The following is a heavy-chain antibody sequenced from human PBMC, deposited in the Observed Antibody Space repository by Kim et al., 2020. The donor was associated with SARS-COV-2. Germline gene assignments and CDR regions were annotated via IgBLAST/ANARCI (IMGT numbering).Heavy chain of an antibody. J-gene: IGHJ4*01. CDR2: INHSGST. CDR1: GGSFSGYY. CDR3: ARGRGDRSTVVNTYYFDY. D-gene: IGHD4-17*01. Sequence: SETLSLTCAVYGGSFSGYYWSWIRQPPGKGLEWIGEINHSGSTNYNPSLKSRVTISVDTSKNQFSLKLSSVTAADTAVYYCARGRGDRSTVVNTYYFDY. V-gene: IGHV4-34*01.